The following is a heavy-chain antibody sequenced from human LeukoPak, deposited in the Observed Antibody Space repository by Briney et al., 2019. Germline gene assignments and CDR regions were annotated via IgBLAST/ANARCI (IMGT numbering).Heavy chain of an antibody. D-gene: IGHD2/OR15-2a*01. CDR1: GGSISSYY. V-gene: IGHV4-59*08. Sequence: SETLSLPCTVSGGSISSYYWSWLRQPPGKGLEWIAYISDIGSINYNPSLKSRVTISLDTSKNQFSLKLSSVTAADTAVYYCAGHHPRNTVDFWGQGTLVIVSS. CDR2: ISDIGSI. CDR3: AGHHPRNTVDF. J-gene: IGHJ4*02.